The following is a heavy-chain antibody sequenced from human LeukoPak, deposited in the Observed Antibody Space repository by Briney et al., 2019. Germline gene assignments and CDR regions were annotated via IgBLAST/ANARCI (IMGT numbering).Heavy chain of an antibody. D-gene: IGHD2-15*01. Sequence: PGGSLRLSCTASGFSFGDYAMSWFRQAPGKGLEWVGFIRSKDYGGTTGCAASVKGRFTISRDDSKSIAYLQMNSLKTEDTAVYYCTRDGCSGGSCYYDLGDYWGQGTLVTVSS. V-gene: IGHV3-49*03. CDR3: TRDGCSGGSCYYDLGDY. CDR2: IRSKDYGGTT. CDR1: GFSFGDYA. J-gene: IGHJ4*02.